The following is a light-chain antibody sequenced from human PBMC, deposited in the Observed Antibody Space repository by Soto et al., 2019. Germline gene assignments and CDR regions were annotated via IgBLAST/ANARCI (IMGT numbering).Light chain of an antibody. J-gene: IGKJ4*01. CDR3: QQTYATPLT. CDR2: GAS. CDR1: QSISTY. Sequence: DIPMTQSPSSLSASVGDRVTITCRASQSISTYVNWYQQRPGKAPKLLIYGASSLQSGVPSRFSGSGSGTDFTLTISSLQREDFATYSCQQTYATPLTFGGGTKVDVK. V-gene: IGKV1-39*01.